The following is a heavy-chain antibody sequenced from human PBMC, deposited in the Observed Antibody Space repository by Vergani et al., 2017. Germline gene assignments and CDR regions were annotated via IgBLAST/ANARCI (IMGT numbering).Heavy chain of an antibody. V-gene: IGHV4-39*07. D-gene: IGHD6-6*01. Sequence: QPQLQESGPGLVKPSETLSLTCTVSGGSISSSSYYWGWIRQPPGKGLEWIGSIYYSGSTYYNPSLKSRVTISVDTSKNQFSLKLSSVTAADTAVYYCARGSAARNDYWGQGTLVTVSS. CDR3: ARGSAARNDY. CDR1: GGSISSSSYY. CDR2: IYYSGST. J-gene: IGHJ4*02.